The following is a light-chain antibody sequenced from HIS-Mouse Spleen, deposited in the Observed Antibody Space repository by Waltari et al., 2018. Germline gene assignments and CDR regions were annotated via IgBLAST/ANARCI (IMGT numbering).Light chain of an antibody. Sequence: QSVLTQPPSASGTPGQRVTISCSGSSSNNGSNYVYWNQQLPGTAPKLLIYRNNKRPSGVPDRFPGSKSGTSASLAIAGLRAEEEADYYCAAWDDSLSGYVFGTGTKVTVL. V-gene: IGLV1-47*01. CDR1: SSNNGSNY. CDR3: AAWDDSLSGYV. CDR2: RNN. J-gene: IGLJ1*01.